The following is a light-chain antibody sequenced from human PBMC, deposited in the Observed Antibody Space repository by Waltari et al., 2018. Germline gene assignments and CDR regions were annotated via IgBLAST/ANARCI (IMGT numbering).Light chain of an antibody. CDR3: QQYYGTPPT. V-gene: IGKV4-1*01. J-gene: IGKJ1*01. CDR1: QNVLYSSNNKNY. CDR2: WAS. Sequence: DIVMTQSPDSLAVSLGERATINCTSSQNVLYSSNNKNYLAWYQQKPGQPPKQLIYWASTRESGVPDRFSGSGSGTDFTLTISSLQAEDVAVYYCQQYYGTPPTFGQGTKVEIK.